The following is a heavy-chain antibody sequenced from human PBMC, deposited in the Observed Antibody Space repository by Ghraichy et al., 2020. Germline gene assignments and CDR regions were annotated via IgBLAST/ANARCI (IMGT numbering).Heavy chain of an antibody. D-gene: IGHD2-15*01. J-gene: IGHJ4*02. CDR1: GGSISSGDYY. CDR3: ARVPGYCSGGSCYFDY. Sequence: SETLSLTCTVSGGSISSGDYYWSWIRQPPGKGLEWIGYIYYSGSTYYNPSLKSRVTISVDTSKNQFSLKLSPVTAADTAVYYCARVPGYCSGGSCYFDYWGQGTLVTVSS. CDR2: IYYSGST. V-gene: IGHV4-30-4*01.